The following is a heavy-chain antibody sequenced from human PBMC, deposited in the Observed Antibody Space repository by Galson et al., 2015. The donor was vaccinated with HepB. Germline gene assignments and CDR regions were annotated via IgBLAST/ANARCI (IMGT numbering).Heavy chain of an antibody. Sequence: SLRLSCAASGFTFSSYGMHWVRQAPGKGLEWVAVIWYDGSNKYYADSVKGRFTISRDNSKNTLYLQMNSLRAEDTAVYYCARDVGCSSTSCYTAWGYFQHWGQGTLVTVSS. D-gene: IGHD2-2*02. CDR2: IWYDGSNK. V-gene: IGHV3-33*01. CDR1: GFTFSSYG. CDR3: ARDVGCSSTSCYTAWGYFQH. J-gene: IGHJ1*01.